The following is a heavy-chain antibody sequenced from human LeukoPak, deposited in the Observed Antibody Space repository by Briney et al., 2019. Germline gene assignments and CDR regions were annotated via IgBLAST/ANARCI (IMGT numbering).Heavy chain of an antibody. D-gene: IGHD3-10*01. V-gene: IGHV1-8*01. CDR2: MNPNSGNT. CDR1: GYTFTSYD. J-gene: IGHJ4*02. Sequence: ASVKVSCKASGYTFTSYDINWVRQATGQGLEWMGWMNPNSGNTGYVQKFQGRVTMTRNTSITTAYMELSSLRSEDTAVYYCAMRNGSGSFYFDYWGQGTLVTVSS. CDR3: AMRNGSGSFYFDY.